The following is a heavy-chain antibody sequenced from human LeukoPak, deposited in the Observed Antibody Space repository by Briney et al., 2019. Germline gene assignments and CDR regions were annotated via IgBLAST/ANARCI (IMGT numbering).Heavy chain of an antibody. V-gene: IGHV3-21*01. CDR2: ITSSSRYI. Sequence: NSGGSLRLSCAASGFTFSSYAMTWVRQAPGKGLEWVSSITSSSRYIYYADSVKGRFTISRDNAKNSLYLQMNYLRAEDTAVYYCARDPSYRGFDAFDIWGQGTMVTVSS. J-gene: IGHJ3*02. D-gene: IGHD1-26*01. CDR3: ARDPSYRGFDAFDI. CDR1: GFTFSSYA.